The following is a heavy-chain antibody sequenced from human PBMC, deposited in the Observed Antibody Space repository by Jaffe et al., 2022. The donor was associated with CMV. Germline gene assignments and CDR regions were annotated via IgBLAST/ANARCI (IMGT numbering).Heavy chain of an antibody. V-gene: IGHV4-34*01. Sequence: QVQLQQWGAGLLKPSETLSLTCAVYGGSFSDYSWSWIRQPPGKGLEWIGEINHSGSTNYSPSLKGRVTISVATSKNQFSLKLSSVTAADTAVYYCARVSWWGPKYCDYWGQGTLATVSS. J-gene: IGHJ4*02. CDR1: GGSFSDYS. D-gene: IGHD2-15*01. CDR2: INHSGST. CDR3: ARVSWWGPKYCDY.